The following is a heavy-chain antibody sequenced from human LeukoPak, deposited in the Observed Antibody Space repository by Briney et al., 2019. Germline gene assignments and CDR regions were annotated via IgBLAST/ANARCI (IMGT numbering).Heavy chain of an antibody. D-gene: IGHD6-13*01. CDR3: ARAEQQLPRALFDI. J-gene: IGHJ3*02. CDR2: INPNSGGT. V-gene: IGHV1-2*02. Sequence: AASVKVSCKASGYTFTGYYMHWVRQAPGQGLEWMGWINPNSGGTNYAQKFQGRVTMTRDTSISTAYMELSRLRSDDTAVYYCARAEQQLPRALFDIWGQGTMVTVSS. CDR1: GYTFTGYY.